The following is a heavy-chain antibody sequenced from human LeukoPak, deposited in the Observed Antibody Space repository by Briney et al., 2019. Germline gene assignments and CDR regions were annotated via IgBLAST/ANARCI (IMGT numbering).Heavy chain of an antibody. CDR1: GGSISSGGYP. CDR3: ASDSGYYGMDV. Sequence: SETLSLTCAVSGGSISSGGYPWGWIRQPPGKGLEWIGYIYHSGSTYYNPSLKSRVTISVDRSKNQFSLKLSSVTAADTAVYYCASDSGYYGMDVWGQGTTVTVSS. D-gene: IGHD3-22*01. V-gene: IGHV4-30-2*01. J-gene: IGHJ6*02. CDR2: IYHSGST.